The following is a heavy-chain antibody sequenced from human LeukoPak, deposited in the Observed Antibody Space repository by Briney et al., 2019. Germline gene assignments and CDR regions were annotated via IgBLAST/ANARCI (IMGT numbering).Heavy chain of an antibody. CDR1: GGSISDHY. D-gene: IGHD6-19*01. V-gene: IGHV4-4*07. J-gene: IGHJ5*02. Sequence: SETLFLTCTVSGGSISDHYWSWIRQPSGKGLEWIGRIYSSGSANYGPSLKSRVPMSVDTSNNYFSLNLTSVTAADTALYFCARDVRYASGWSTPESWGQGILVTVSS. CDR2: IYSSGSA. CDR3: ARDVRYASGWSTPES.